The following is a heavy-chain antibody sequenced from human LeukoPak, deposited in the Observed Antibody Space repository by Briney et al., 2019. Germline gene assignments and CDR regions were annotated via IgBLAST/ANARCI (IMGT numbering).Heavy chain of an antibody. D-gene: IGHD3-22*01. CDR2: ISSSSSSYI. CDR1: GFTFSSYS. J-gene: IGHJ4*02. Sequence: PGGSLRLSCAASGFTFSSYSMNWVRQAPGKGLEWVSSISSSSSSYIYYADSVKGRFTISRDNAKNSLYLQMNSLRAEDTAVYYCARDDSSGPKHPYYFDYWGQGTLVTVSS. V-gene: IGHV3-21*01. CDR3: ARDDSSGPKHPYYFDY.